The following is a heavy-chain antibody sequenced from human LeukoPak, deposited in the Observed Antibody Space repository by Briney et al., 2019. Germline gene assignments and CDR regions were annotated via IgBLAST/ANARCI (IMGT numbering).Heavy chain of an antibody. Sequence: SETLSLTCTVSGGSISSGSYCWSWIRQPAGKGLEWIGRICASGSTNYNPSLKSRVTISVDTSKNQFSMKLGSVTAADTAVYYCARGLSNLEYWGQGTLVTVSS. D-gene: IGHD4-11*01. V-gene: IGHV4-61*02. CDR1: GGSISSGSYC. CDR3: ARGLSNLEY. CDR2: ICASGST. J-gene: IGHJ4*02.